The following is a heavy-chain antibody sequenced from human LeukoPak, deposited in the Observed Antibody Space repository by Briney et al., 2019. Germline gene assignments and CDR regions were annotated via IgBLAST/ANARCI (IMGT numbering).Heavy chain of an antibody. Sequence: GGSLRLSCAASGFTFSSYSMNWVRQAPGKGLEWVANIKQDGSEKYYVDSVKGRFTISRDNAKNSLYLQMNSLRAEDTAVYYCARDNRGFSCLDYWGQGTLVTVSS. J-gene: IGHJ4*02. CDR1: GFTFSSYS. D-gene: IGHD5-18*01. CDR3: ARDNRGFSCLDY. CDR2: IKQDGSEK. V-gene: IGHV3-7*03.